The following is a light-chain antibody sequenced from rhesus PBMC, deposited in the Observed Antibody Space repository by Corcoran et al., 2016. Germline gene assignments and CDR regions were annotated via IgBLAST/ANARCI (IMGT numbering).Light chain of an antibody. Sequence: DIVMTQTPLSLPVTPGEPASISCRSSQSRLHSGGKTYLYWYLQKPGQSPQLLTHEVSNRAFGVPDRFVGGGAGTDFTLKSGRVEAGDVGIYCCLQGIQLPFTFGPGTKLDIK. J-gene: IGKJ3*01. CDR3: LQGIQLPFT. CDR1: QSRLHSGGKTY. V-gene: IGKV2-104*02. CDR2: EVS.